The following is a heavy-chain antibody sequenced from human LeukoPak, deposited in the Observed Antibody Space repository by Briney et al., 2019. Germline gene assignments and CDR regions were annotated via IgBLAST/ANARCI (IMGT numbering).Heavy chain of an antibody. CDR2: IYYSGST. Sequence: PSETLSLTCTVSGGSISSCYWSWIRQPPGKGLEWIGYIYYSGSTNYNPSLKSRVTISVDTSKNQFSLKLSSVTAADTAVYYCARVPTSGYTSGWSDYYYYYYMDVWGKGTTVTVSS. J-gene: IGHJ6*03. CDR1: GGSISSCY. V-gene: IGHV4-59*01. D-gene: IGHD6-19*01. CDR3: ARVPTSGYTSGWSDYYYYYYMDV.